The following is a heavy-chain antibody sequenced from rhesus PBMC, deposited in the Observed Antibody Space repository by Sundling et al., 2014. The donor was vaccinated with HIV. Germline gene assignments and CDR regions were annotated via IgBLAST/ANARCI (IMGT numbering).Heavy chain of an antibody. CDR1: GFTFDDYA. Sequence: EVQLVESGGGVVQPGGSLRLSCAASGFTFDDYAMHWVRQAPGKGLEWVSGISWDGDNTYYADSVKGRFTISRDNAKNSLYLQMDSLRAEDTALYFCARKEYSGYSLDYWGQGVLVTVSS. V-gene: IGHV3-67*01. CDR3: ARKEYSGYSLDY. J-gene: IGHJ4*01. D-gene: IGHD5-24*01. CDR2: ISWDGDNT.